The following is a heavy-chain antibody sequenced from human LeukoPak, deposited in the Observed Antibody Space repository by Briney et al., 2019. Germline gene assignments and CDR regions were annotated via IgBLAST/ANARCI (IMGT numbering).Heavy chain of an antibody. Sequence: SETLSLTCTIADISCRRYHLGWIRQPPGKGLEYIGYLHDSGSIDYTPSLERRGTISIETSQTQLSPKLSSVTTADTALYYCASLSSARSLTADYWGQGTLVTVSS. D-gene: IGHD3-9*01. J-gene: IGHJ4*02. CDR1: DISCRRYH. CDR2: LHDSGSI. CDR3: ASLSSARSLTADY. V-gene: IGHV4-59*01.